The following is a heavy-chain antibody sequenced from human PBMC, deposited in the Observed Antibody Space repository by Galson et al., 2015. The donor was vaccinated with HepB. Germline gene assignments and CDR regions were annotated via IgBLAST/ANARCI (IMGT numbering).Heavy chain of an antibody. CDR3: ARDRSSGGDCLDH. D-gene: IGHD2-21*02. V-gene: IGHV3-33*01. CDR2: IYSDGSNK. CDR1: GFIFRSYG. Sequence: SLRPSCAGSGFIFRSYGFHWGRQAPVTGLVWLAVIYSDGSNKHYADSVKGRFTISRDNHKNTLYLQMTSLRAEDTAVYYCARDRSSGGDCLDHWGQGTLVTVSS. J-gene: IGHJ4*02.